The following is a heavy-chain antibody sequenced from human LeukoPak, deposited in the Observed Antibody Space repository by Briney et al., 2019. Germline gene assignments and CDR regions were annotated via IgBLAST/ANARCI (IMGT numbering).Heavy chain of an antibody. J-gene: IGHJ5*02. CDR3: TTDYISASPGT. D-gene: IGHD1-26*01. CDR1: GFTFSNAW. V-gene: IGHV3-15*07. Sequence: GGSLRLSCAASGFTFSNAWMNWVRQAPGKGLEWVGRIKSKTDGGATDYAAPVKGRFTISRDDSKNTLYLQMNSLKTEDTAVYYRTTDYISASPGTWGQGTLVTVSS. CDR2: IKSKTDGGAT.